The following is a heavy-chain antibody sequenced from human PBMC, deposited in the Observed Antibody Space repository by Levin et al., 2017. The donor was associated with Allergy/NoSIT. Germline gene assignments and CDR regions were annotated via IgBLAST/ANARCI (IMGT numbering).Heavy chain of an antibody. D-gene: IGHD3-22*01. CDR1: GGTFSSYA. V-gene: IGHV1-69*13. CDR3: ARGPKAKYYYDSSGDYYPGY. Sequence: ASVKVSCKASGGTFSSYAISWVRQAPGQGLEWMGGIIPIFGTANYAQKFQGRVTITADESTSTAYMELSSLRSEDTAVYYCARGPKAKYYYDSSGDYYPGYWGQGTLVTVSS. CDR2: IIPIFGTA. J-gene: IGHJ4*02.